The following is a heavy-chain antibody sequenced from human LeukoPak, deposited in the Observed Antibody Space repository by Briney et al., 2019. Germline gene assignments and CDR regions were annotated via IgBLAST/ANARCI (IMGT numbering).Heavy chain of an antibody. CDR2: ISSSGSTI. CDR3: ARGYCSSTSCYAYYYYGMDV. D-gene: IGHD2-2*01. Sequence: GGSLRLSCAASGFTFSDYYMSWIRQAPGKGLEWVSYISSSGSTIYYADSVKGRFTISRDNAKNSLYLQMNSLRAEDTAVYYCARGYCSSTSCYAYYYYGMDVWGQGTTVTVSS. J-gene: IGHJ6*02. V-gene: IGHV3-11*01. CDR1: GFTFSDYY.